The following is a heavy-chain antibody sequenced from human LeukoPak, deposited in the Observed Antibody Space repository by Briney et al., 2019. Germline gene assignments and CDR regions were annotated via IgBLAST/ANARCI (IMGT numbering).Heavy chain of an antibody. CDR2: ISGSGGST. J-gene: IGHJ4*02. CDR3: AKVTYDYGGNSGGFDY. Sequence: GGSLRLSCAASGFTFSSYAMSWVRQAPGKGLEWVSAISGSGGSTYYADSVKGRFTISRDNSENTLYLQMNSLRAEDTAVYYCAKVTYDYGGNSGGFDYWGQGTLVTVSS. D-gene: IGHD4-23*01. CDR1: GFTFSSYA. V-gene: IGHV3-23*01.